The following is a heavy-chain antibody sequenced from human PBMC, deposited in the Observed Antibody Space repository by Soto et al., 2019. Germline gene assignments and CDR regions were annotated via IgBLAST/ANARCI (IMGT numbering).Heavy chain of an antibody. CDR2: VNHSGST. V-gene: IGHV4-59*08. J-gene: IGHJ4*01. CDR3: ARQKVSRFYGEVDFFDY. Sequence: SETLSLTCNVSGGSMSFYYWSWIRQPPGKGLEWIGDVNHSGSTNYNPSLKSRVTISIDTSNKHLSLHLSSVTAADTAVYYCARQKVSRFYGEVDFFDYWGLGTLVTVSS. CDR1: GGSMSFYY. D-gene: IGHD4-17*01.